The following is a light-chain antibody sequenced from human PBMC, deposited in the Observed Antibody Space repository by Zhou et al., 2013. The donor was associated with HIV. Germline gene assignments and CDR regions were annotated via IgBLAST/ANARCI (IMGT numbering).Light chain of an antibody. J-gene: IGKJ5*01. Sequence: DIVMTQTPLSLSVTLGQPASISCRSSQSLVASDGNTYLSWLQQGPGQSPRRLIYGVSNRDSGVPDRFSGSGSGTDFTLEISRVEAEDVGVYYCLQGAHWPPTFGQGTRLDIK. CDR1: QSLVASDGNTY. CDR3: LQGAHWPPT. CDR2: GVS. V-gene: IGKV2-30*01.